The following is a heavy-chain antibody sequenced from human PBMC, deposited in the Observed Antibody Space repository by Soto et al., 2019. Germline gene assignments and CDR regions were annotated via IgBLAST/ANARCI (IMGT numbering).Heavy chain of an antibody. V-gene: IGHV3-9*01. CDR2: ISWNSGSI. CDR1: GFTFDDYA. CDR3: AKGRLEGLKAARRNAFDI. Sequence: GGSLRLSCAASGFTFDDYAMHWVRQAPGKGLEWVSGISWNSGSIGYADSVKGRFTISRDNAKNSLYLQMNSLRAEDTALYYCAKGRLEGLKAARRNAFDIWGQGTMVTVSS. J-gene: IGHJ3*02. D-gene: IGHD6-6*01.